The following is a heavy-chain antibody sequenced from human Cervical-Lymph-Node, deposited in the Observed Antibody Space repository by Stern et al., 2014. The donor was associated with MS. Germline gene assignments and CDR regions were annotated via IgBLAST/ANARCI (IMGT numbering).Heavy chain of an antibody. CDR3: ARHQEGIAAY. CDR2: ITPLFGTT. CDR1: GDIFSNFD. D-gene: IGHD6-13*01. V-gene: IGHV1-69*01. Sequence: VQLVESGPAVKKPGSSVKVSCKASGDIFSNFDISWVRQAPGQGLEWMGGITPLFGTTNYAQRFQGRVTFTADESTNTVFMELSSLRADDTAVFYCARHQEGIAAYWGQGTLVTVSS. J-gene: IGHJ4*02.